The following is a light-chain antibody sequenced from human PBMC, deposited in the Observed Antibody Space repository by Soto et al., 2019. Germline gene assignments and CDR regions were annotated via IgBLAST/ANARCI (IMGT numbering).Light chain of an antibody. CDR2: EGS. V-gene: IGLV2-23*03. CDR1: SSAVGSYNL. Sequence: QSALTQPASVSGAPGQSITISCTGISSAVGSYNLVSWYQQHPGKAPKLMIYEGSKRPSGVSNRFSGSESANTASLTISGLQAEDEADYYCCSYAGSNTFWVFGGGTKVTVL. CDR3: CSYAGSNTFWV. J-gene: IGLJ3*02.